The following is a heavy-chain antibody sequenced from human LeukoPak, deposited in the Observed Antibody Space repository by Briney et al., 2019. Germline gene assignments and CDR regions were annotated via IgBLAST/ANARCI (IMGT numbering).Heavy chain of an antibody. CDR1: GFTFSNYG. J-gene: IGHJ4*02. CDR2: SGGGDRT. Sequence: GGSLRLSCAASGFTFSNYGMNWVRQAPGKGLEWVSTSGGGDRTYYADSVKGRFTISRDNSKNTLSLQMNSLRAEDTAVYYCARDLSVGSKPDLGFDYWGQGTLVTVSS. D-gene: IGHD1-26*01. CDR3: ARDLSVGSKPDLGFDY. V-gene: IGHV3-23*01.